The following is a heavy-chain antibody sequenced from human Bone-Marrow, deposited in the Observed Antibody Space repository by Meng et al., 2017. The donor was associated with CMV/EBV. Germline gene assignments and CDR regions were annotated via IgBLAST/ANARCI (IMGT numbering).Heavy chain of an antibody. Sequence: ASVKVSCKASGYTFTSYYMHWVRQAPGQGLEWMGIINPSGGSTSYAQKFQGRVTMTRDTSTSTVYMELSSLRSEDTAVYYCARENYDFWSGYPDWFDPWGQGNLVTIYS. CDR2: INPSGGST. V-gene: IGHV1-46*01. J-gene: IGHJ5*02. D-gene: IGHD3-3*01. CDR1: GYTFTSYY. CDR3: ARENYDFWSGYPDWFDP.